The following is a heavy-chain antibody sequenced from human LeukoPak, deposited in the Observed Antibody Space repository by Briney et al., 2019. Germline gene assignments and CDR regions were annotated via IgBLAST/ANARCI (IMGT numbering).Heavy chain of an antibody. CDR2: IKQDGSEK. J-gene: IGHJ4*02. D-gene: IGHD6-19*01. CDR1: GFTFSSYW. V-gene: IGHV3-7*01. CDR3: ARGLSSGWYFSYYFDY. Sequence: GSLRLSCAASGFTFSSYWMSWVRQAPGKGLEWVANIKQDGSEKYYVDSVKGRFTISRDNAKNSLYLQMNSLRAEDTAVYYCARGLSSGWYFSYYFDYWGQGTLVTVSS.